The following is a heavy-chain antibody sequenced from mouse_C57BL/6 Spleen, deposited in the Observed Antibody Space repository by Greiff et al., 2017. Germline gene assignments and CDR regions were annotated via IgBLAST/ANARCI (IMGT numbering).Heavy chain of an antibody. CDR1: GYTFTDYE. J-gene: IGHJ2*01. D-gene: IGHD2-5*01. Sequence: VQLVESGAELVRPGASVTLSCKASGYTFTDYEMHWVKQTPVHGLEWIGAIDPETGGTAYNQKFKGKAILTADKSSSTAYMELRSLTSEDSAVYYCTRGKSNYDYFDYWGQGTTLTVSS. V-gene: IGHV1-15*01. CDR2: IDPETGGT. CDR3: TRGKSNYDYFDY.